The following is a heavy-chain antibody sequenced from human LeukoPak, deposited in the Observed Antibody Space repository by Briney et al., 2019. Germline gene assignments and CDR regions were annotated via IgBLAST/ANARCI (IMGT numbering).Heavy chain of an antibody. CDR2: INHSGST. V-gene: IGHV4-34*01. J-gene: IGHJ3*02. D-gene: IGHD3-10*01. CDR3: ARHHPITMVRGVIIIPNVFDI. CDR1: GGSFSGYY. Sequence: SETLSLTCAVYGGSFSGYYWSWIRQPPGKGLEWIGEINHSGSTNYNASLKSRVTIAVDTSKNQFSLKLSSVTAADTAVYYCARHHPITMVRGVIIIPNVFDIWGQGTMVTVSS.